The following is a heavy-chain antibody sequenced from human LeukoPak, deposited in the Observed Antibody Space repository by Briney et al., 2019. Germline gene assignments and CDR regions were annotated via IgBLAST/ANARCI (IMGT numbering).Heavy chain of an antibody. V-gene: IGHV3-48*01. CDR1: GFPFSDYS. CDR2: ISKSTATK. D-gene: IGHD3/OR15-3a*01. CDR3: ARALPGTGLDYFDY. Sequence: GGSLRLSCVASGFPFSDYSMNWVRQAPGKGLEWISYISKSTATKYYADSVKGRFTISRDNSKNTLYLQMNSLRAEDTAVYYCARALPGTGLDYFDYWGQGTLVTVSS. J-gene: IGHJ4*02.